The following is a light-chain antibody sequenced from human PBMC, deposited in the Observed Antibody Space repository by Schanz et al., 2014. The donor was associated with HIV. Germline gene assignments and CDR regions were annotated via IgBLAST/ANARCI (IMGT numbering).Light chain of an antibody. V-gene: IGKV3-20*01. Sequence: EIVLTQSPGTLSLSPGERATLSCRASQSVSSSYLAWYQQKPGQAPRLLIYGASSRATGIPDRFSGSGSGRDFTLTISSLEPEDCAVYFCQQYGGSPTF. CDR2: GAS. J-gene: IGKJ1*01. CDR1: QSVSSSY. CDR3: QQYGGSPT.